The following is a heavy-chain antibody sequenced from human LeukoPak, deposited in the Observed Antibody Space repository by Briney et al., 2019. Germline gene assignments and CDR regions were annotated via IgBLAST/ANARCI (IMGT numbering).Heavy chain of an antibody. CDR3: ATIGSGSYYTDYYFDC. CDR2: IYYSGST. J-gene: IGHJ4*02. Sequence: SETLSLTCAVYGGSFSGYYWSWIRQPPGKGLEWIGYIYYSGSTYYNPSLKSRVTISVDTSKNQFSLKLSSVTAADTAVYYCATIGSGSYYTDYYFDCWGQGTLVTVSS. D-gene: IGHD3-10*01. V-gene: IGHV4-59*06. CDR1: GGSFSGYY.